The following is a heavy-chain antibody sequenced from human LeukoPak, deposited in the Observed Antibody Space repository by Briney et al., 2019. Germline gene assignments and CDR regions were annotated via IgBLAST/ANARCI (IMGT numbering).Heavy chain of an antibody. CDR1: GYTFTSYG. J-gene: IGHJ5*02. D-gene: IGHD6-13*01. V-gene: IGHV1-18*01. Sequence: ASVKVSCKASGYTFTSYGISWVRQAPGQGLGWMGWISAYNGNTNYAQKLQGRVTMTTDTSTSTAYMELRSLRSDDTAVYYCARTALISWYFSARFDPWGQGTLVTVSS. CDR3: ARTALISWYFSARFDP. CDR2: ISAYNGNT.